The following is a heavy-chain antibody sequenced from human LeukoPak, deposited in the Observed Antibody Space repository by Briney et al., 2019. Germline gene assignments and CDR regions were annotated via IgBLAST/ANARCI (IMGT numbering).Heavy chain of an antibody. V-gene: IGHV3-74*01. D-gene: IGHD6-13*01. Sequence: GGSLRLSCAASGFTFSSYWMSWVRQAPGKGLVWVSRINTDGSSTSYADSVKGRSTISRDNAKNTLYLQMNSLRAEDTAVYYCARVSSSSWWTLDYWGQGTLVTVSS. CDR3: ARVSSSSWWTLDY. J-gene: IGHJ4*02. CDR2: INTDGSST. CDR1: GFTFSSYW.